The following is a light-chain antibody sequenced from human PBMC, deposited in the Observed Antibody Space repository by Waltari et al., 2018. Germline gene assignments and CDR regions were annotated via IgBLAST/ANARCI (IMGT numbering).Light chain of an antibody. J-gene: IGLJ2*01. Sequence: QSALTQPASVSGSPGQSITISCTGTSSDAGGYHYVSWYQPHPGKAPKVMIYDVSNRPSGVSNRFSGSKSGNTASLTISGLQAEDEADYYCSTYTSTNTWVFGGGTRLTVL. V-gene: IGLV2-14*03. CDR2: DVS. CDR3: STYTSTNTWV. CDR1: SSDAGGYHY.